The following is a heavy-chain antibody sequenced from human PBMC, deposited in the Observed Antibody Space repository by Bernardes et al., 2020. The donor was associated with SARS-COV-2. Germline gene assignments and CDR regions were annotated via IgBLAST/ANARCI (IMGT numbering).Heavy chain of an antibody. V-gene: IGHV4-4*02. D-gene: IGHD6-13*01. Sequence: SETLSLTCAVSGGSISSSNWWSWVRQPPGKGLEWIGEIYHSGSTNYNPSLKSRVTISVDKSKNQFSLKLSSVTAADTAVYYCARVGFGPGQQLVEGAFDIWGQGTLVTVSS. CDR1: GGSISSSNW. CDR3: ARVGFGPGQQLVEGAFDI. J-gene: IGHJ4*01. CDR2: IYHSGST.